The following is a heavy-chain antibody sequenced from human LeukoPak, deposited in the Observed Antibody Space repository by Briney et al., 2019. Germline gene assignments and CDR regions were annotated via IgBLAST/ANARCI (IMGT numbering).Heavy chain of an antibody. CDR1: GGSISSYY. CDR2: IYYSGST. CDR3: ARLYYDILTGYYFDY. J-gene: IGHJ4*02. D-gene: IGHD3-9*01. V-gene: IGHV4-59*01. Sequence: SETLSLTCTVSGGSISSYYWSWIRQPPGKGLEWIGYIYYSGSTNYNPSLKSRVTISVDTSKNQFSLKLSSVTAADTAVYYCARLYYDILTGYYFDYWGQGTLVTVSS.